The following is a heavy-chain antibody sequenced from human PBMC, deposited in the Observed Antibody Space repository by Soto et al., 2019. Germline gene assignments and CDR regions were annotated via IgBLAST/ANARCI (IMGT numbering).Heavy chain of an antibody. CDR3: ASTTVTGFYYYSMDV. Sequence: QVQLVQSGAEVKRPGASVKVSCEASGYSFASHAIHWVRQAPGQRLEWMGWINAGSGNSKYSQNFQGRVTITRDTSASTAYMELSSLRSEDTAIYYCASTTVTGFYYYSMDVWGKGTTVSVSS. CDR1: GYSFASHA. J-gene: IGHJ6*03. V-gene: IGHV1-3*01. D-gene: IGHD4-4*01. CDR2: INAGSGNS.